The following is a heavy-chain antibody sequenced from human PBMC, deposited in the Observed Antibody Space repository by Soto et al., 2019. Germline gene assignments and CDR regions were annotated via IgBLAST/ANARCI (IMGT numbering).Heavy chain of an antibody. J-gene: IGHJ4*02. D-gene: IGHD5-12*01. V-gene: IGHV4-30-2*01. Sequence: SETLSLTCDVSGDTISTGGYTWAWIRQPPGKALEWIGHTYHSGNPYYNPSLKSRVTISVDTSKNQFSLKLSSVTAADTAVYYCARYSGYDPYYFDYWGQGTLVTVSS. CDR1: GDTISTGGYT. CDR3: ARYSGYDPYYFDY. CDR2: TYHSGNP.